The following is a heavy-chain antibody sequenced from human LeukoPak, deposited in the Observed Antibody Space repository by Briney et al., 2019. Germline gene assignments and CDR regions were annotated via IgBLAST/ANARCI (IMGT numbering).Heavy chain of an antibody. J-gene: IGHJ4*02. D-gene: IGHD3-10*01. Sequence: PGGSQRLSCAASGFTFSNYAMTWVRQAPEKGLKWVSSISDSGGGTHYEDSVKGRFTISRDNSKNTLYLQMNSLRAEDTAVYYCAKDSGPGSYYPTGDEYWGQGILVTVSS. CDR1: GFTFSNYA. CDR3: AKDSGPGSYYPTGDEY. CDR2: ISDSGGGT. V-gene: IGHV3-23*01.